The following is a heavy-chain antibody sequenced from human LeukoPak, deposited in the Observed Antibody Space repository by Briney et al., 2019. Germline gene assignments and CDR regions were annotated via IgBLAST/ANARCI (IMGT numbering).Heavy chain of an antibody. CDR2: INPNSGGT. V-gene: IGHV1-2*02. J-gene: IGHJ4*02. CDR1: GYTFTGYY. Sequence: ASVKVSCKASGYTFTGYYMHWVRQAPGQGLEWTGWINPNSGGTNYAQRFQGRVTMTRDTSISTAYMELSRLRSDDTAVYYCATPDYDFWSGYSGSFDYWGQGTLVTVSS. CDR3: ATPDYDFWSGYSGSFDY. D-gene: IGHD3-3*01.